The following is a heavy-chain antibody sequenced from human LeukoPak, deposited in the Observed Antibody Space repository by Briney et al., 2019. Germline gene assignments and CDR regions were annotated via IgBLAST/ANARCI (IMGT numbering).Heavy chain of an antibody. CDR3: ARSQFRTTNSGAWGFQP. J-gene: IGHJ1*01. CDR1: GYTFTGYY. CDR2: INPSNGET. D-gene: IGHD3-16*01. Sequence: ASVKVSCKASGYTFTGYYMHWVRQAPGQRFEWMAWINPSNGETKFAPRFQGRVTMTRDTSISTAYMELSSLRPDDTAVYYCARSQFRTTNSGAWGFQPWGQGTLVTVSS. V-gene: IGHV1-2*07.